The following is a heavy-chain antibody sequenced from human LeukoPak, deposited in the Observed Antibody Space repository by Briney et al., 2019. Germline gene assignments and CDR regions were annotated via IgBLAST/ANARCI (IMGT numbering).Heavy chain of an antibody. CDR3: ARARAAAGTHDYYYYGMDV. CDR2: ISAYNGNT. J-gene: IGHJ6*02. V-gene: IGHV1-18*01. CDR1: GYTFTSYG. D-gene: IGHD6-13*01. Sequence: ASVKVSCKASGYTFTSYGISWVRQAPGQGLEWMGWISAYNGNTNYAQKLQGRVTMTTDTSTSTAYMELRSLRSDDTAVYYCARARAAAGTHDYYYYGMDVWGQGTTVTVSS.